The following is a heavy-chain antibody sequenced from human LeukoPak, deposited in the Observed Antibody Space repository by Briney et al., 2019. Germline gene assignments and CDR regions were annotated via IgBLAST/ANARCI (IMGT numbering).Heavy chain of an antibody. Sequence: ASVKVSCKASGGTFSSYAISWVRQAPGQGLEWMGGIIPIFGTANYAQKFQGRVTITADESTSTAYMELSSLRSEDTAVYYCTTDLLAAVGLVSFFDFWGQGALVTVSS. J-gene: IGHJ4*02. CDR3: TTDLLAAVGLVSFFDF. CDR1: GGTFSSYA. D-gene: IGHD6-13*01. V-gene: IGHV1-69*13. CDR2: IIPIFGTA.